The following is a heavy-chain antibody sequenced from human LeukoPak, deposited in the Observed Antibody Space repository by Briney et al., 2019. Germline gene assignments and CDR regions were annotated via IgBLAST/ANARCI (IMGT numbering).Heavy chain of an antibody. J-gene: IGHJ4*02. CDR1: GYTFTSYA. CDR2: INAGNGNT. CDR3: ARVDIVATTSFDY. D-gene: IGHD5-12*01. Sequence: ASVKVSCKASGYTFTSYAMHWVRQAPGQRLEWMGWINAGNGNTKYSQKFQGRVTITRDTSASTAYMELSSLRPEDTAVYYCARVDIVATTSFDYWGQGTLVTVSS. V-gene: IGHV1-3*01.